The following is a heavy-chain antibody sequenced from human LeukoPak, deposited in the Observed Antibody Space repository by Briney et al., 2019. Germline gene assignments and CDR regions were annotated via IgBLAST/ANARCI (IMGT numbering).Heavy chain of an antibody. Sequence: PGGSLRLSCAASGFTVSSNYMSWVRQAPGKGLEWVSIIYSGGSTFYADSVKGRFTISRDNSKNTLYLQMNSLRAEDTAVYYCAKDRSGLTAYMDVWGKGTTVTISS. V-gene: IGHV3-53*01. J-gene: IGHJ6*03. CDR1: GFTVSSNY. CDR3: AKDRSGLTAYMDV. D-gene: IGHD7-27*01. CDR2: IYSGGST.